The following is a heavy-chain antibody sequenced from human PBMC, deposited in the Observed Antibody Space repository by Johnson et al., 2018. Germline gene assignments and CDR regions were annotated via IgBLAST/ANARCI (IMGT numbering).Heavy chain of an antibody. CDR2: VNRNSRKM. D-gene: IGHD2-2*01. CDR1: GFTFDSFEDYA. CDR3: VKDKEPLRVEVTGLGAPFDI. J-gene: IGHJ3*02. Sequence: EVQLVESGGGLVQPGGSLRLSCVASGFTFDSFEDYAMHWVRQAPGKGLEWVSGVNRNSRKMDYADSVRGRFTVSRDNAKNSLYLEMNSLRPEDTALYYCVKDKEPLRVEVTGLGAPFDIWGQGTLVTVSS. V-gene: IGHV3-9*01.